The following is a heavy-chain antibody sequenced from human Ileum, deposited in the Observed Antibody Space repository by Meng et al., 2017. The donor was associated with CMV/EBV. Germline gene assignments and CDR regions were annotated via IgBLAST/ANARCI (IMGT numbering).Heavy chain of an antibody. CDR1: GGSFSGYH. Sequence: HLQEWGSGLLKPSEHTSLPVGVYGGSFSGYHWGWIRQPPGKVLAWIGEINHRGGSNYNPSLKRRVTISLDTSKTQFSLKLTSVTAADTAVYYCATGTSQAWELLHSWGQGILVTVSS. CDR2: INHRGGS. D-gene: IGHD1-26*01. CDR3: ATGTSQAWELLHS. V-gene: IGHV4-34*02. J-gene: IGHJ4*02.